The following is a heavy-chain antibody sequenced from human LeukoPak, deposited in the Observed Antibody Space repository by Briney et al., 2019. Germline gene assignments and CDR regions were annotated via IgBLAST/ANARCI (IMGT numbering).Heavy chain of an antibody. V-gene: IGHV1-69*05. Sequence: ASVKVSCKASGGTFSSYAISWVRQAPGQGLEWMGGIIPIFGTANYAQKFQGRVTITTDESTSTAYMELSSLRSEDTAVYYCARDKGSRGYSYGDYYMDVWGKGTTVTVSS. CDR1: GGTFSSYA. J-gene: IGHJ6*03. CDR2: IIPIFGTA. CDR3: ARDKGSRGYSYGDYYMDV. D-gene: IGHD5-18*01.